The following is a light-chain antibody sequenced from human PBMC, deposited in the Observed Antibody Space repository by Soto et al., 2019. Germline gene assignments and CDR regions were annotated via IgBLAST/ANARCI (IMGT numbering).Light chain of an antibody. CDR3: SSPTTYNTRV. CDR2: EGS. CDR1: SSDVGRYDY. V-gene: IGLV2-14*01. Sequence: QSALTQPASVSGSPGQSIAISCTGTSSDVGRYDYVSWYQHHPGKAPKLIIHEGSNRPSGVSDRFSGSKSGNTASLTISGHQADDEAYYYCSSPTTYNTRVFGTGTKLTVL. J-gene: IGLJ1*01.